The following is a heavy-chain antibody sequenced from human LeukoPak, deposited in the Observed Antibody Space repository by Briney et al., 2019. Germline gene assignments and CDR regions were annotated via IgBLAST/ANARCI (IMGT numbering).Heavy chain of an antibody. D-gene: IGHD2-21*02. CDR3: ARGAYCGGDCSLHWFDP. Sequence: QPGRSLRLSCAASGFTFSSYGMHWVRQAPGKGLEWVSYISSSASITYYADSVKGRFTISRDNAKNSLYLQMNSLRAEDSAIYYCARGAYCGGDCSLHWFDPWGQGTLVTVSS. V-gene: IGHV3-48*04. CDR2: ISSSASIT. CDR1: GFTFSSYG. J-gene: IGHJ5*02.